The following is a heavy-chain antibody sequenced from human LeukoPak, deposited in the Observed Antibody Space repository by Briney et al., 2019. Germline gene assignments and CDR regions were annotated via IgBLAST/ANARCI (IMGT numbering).Heavy chain of an antibody. CDR1: GFSLSTSGMC. CDR2: IDWDDDK. J-gene: IGHJ4*02. Sequence: SGPTLVNPTQTLTLTCTFSGFSLSTSGMCVSWIRQPPGKALEWLARIDWDDDKYYSTSLKTRLTISKDTSKNQVVLTMTNMDPVDTATYYCARLYIYYGSEDYWGQGTLVTVSS. V-gene: IGHV2-70*11. D-gene: IGHD3-10*01. CDR3: ARLYIYYGSEDY.